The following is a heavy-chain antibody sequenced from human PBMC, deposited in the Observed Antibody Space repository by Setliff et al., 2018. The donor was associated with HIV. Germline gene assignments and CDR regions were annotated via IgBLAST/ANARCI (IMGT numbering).Heavy chain of an antibody. V-gene: IGHV1-8*01. D-gene: IGHD6-13*01. Sequence: GASVKVSCKASGYTFTSKHINWVRQATGQGLEWLGWMDPSSAATGYAQKFQGRVTLTRDENRSTAYMELNSLRPEDTGVFYCARVGHSSSYHYYGMDVWGQGTTVTVS. CDR1: GYTFTSKH. J-gene: IGHJ6*02. CDR2: MDPSSAAT. CDR3: ARVGHSSSYHYYGMDV.